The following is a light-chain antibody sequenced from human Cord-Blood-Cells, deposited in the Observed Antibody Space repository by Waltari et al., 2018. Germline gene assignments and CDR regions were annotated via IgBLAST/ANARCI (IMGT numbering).Light chain of an antibody. CDR3: SSYTSSSTLV. CDR1: SSHRGGYNY. Sequence: QSALTQPASVSGAPGQSMTIPCTGTSSHRGGYNYVSWYQQHPGKAPKRMIYDVSNRPAGVSNRFSASKSGNTDSLAISGLQAEDGADYYGSSYTSSSTLVFGGGTKLTVL. V-gene: IGLV2-14*01. CDR2: DVS. J-gene: IGLJ2*01.